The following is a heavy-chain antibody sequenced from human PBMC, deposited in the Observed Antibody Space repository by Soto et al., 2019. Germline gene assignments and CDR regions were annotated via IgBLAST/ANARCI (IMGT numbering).Heavy chain of an antibody. V-gene: IGHV3-30-3*01. D-gene: IGHD4-17*01. CDR1: GFTFSSYA. Sequence: QVQLVESGGGVVQPGRSLRLSCAASGFTFSSYAMHWVRQAPGKGLEWVAVISYDGSNKYYADSVKGRFTISRDNSKNTLYLQMNSLRAEDTAIYYCARGHGDPFDYWGQGTLVTVSS. CDR3: ARGHGDPFDY. J-gene: IGHJ4*02. CDR2: ISYDGSNK.